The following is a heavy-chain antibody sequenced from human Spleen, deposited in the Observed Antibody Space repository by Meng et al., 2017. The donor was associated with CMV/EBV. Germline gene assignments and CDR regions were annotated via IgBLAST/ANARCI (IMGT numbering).Heavy chain of an antibody. CDR2: IDWDDDK. D-gene: IGHD6-13*01. CDR1: GLSLSTSGMR. V-gene: IGHV2-70D*14. Sequence: SGPTLVKPTQTLTLTCTFSGLSLSTSGMRVSWIPQSPGKALEWLARIDWDDDKFYSTSLKTRLTISKDTSKTQVVLTMTNMYPVDTATYYCARIRQQLAPDDEYFDYWGQGILVTVSS. CDR3: ARIRQQLAPDDEYFDY. J-gene: IGHJ4*02.